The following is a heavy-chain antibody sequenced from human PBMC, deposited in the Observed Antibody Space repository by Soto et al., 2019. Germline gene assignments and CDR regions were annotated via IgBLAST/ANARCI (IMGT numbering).Heavy chain of an antibody. D-gene: IGHD6-13*01. CDR3: ARDLSSSSWYNQYYYYMDV. CDR2: ISAYNGNT. CDR1: GYTFTSYG. Sequence: ASVKVSCKASGYTFTSYGISWVRQAPGQGLEWMGWISAYNGNTNYAQKLQGRVTMTTDTSTSTAYMELRSLRSDDTAVYYCARDLSSSSWYNQYYYYMDVWGKGTTVTVSS. V-gene: IGHV1-18*01. J-gene: IGHJ6*03.